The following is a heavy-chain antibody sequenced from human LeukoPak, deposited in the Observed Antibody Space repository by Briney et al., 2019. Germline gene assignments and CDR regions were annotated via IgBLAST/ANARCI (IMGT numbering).Heavy chain of an antibody. J-gene: IGHJ4*02. CDR1: GYSISSGYY. D-gene: IGHD3-9*01. CDR2: IYHSGST. CDR3: ARDRRYFDWLLSGPTDY. Sequence: PSETLSLTCTVSGYSISSGYYWGWIRQPPGKGLEWIGSIYHSGSTYYNPSLKSRVTISVDTSKNQFSLKLSSVTAADTAVYYCARDRRYFDWLLSGPTDYWGQGTLVTVSS. V-gene: IGHV4-38-2*02.